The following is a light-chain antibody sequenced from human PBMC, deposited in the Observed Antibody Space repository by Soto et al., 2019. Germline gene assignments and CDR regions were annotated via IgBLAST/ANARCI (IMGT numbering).Light chain of an antibody. V-gene: IGKV1-39*01. CDR2: AAS. J-gene: IGKJ4*01. CDR3: QQSYNTPLT. Sequence: DIQMTQSPSSLSASVGDRVTITCRASQRISNYLNWYQQKPGKAPKLLIYAASSLQSGVPSRFSGSGSGTGFTLTISILQPEGFASDYCQQSYNTPLTVGGGTKVEI. CDR1: QRISNY.